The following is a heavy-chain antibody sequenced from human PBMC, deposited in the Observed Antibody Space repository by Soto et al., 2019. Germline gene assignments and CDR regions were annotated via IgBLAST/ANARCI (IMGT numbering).Heavy chain of an antibody. V-gene: IGHV4-34*01. J-gene: IGHJ4*02. D-gene: IGHD6-13*01. CDR3: ARGYSSSSYYYSEY. Sequence: PSETLSLTCAVYGGSFSGYYWSWIRQPPGKGLEWIGEINHSGSTNYNPSLKSRVTISVDTSKNQFSLKLSSVTAADTAVYYCARGYSSSSYYYSEYWGQGTLVTVSS. CDR1: GGSFSGYY. CDR2: INHSGST.